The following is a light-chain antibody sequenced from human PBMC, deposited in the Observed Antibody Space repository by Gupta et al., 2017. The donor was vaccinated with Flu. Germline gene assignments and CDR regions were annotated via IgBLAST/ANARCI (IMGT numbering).Light chain of an antibody. CDR3: QQYYSTPRT. CDR1: QSVLYSSNNKNY. J-gene: IGKJ2*01. CDR2: WAS. V-gene: IGKV4-1*01. Sequence: NCKSSQSVLYSSNNKNYLAWYQQKPGQPPKLLIYWASTRESGVPDRFSGSGSGTDFTLTISSLQAEDVAVYYCQQYYSTPRTFGQGTKLEIK.